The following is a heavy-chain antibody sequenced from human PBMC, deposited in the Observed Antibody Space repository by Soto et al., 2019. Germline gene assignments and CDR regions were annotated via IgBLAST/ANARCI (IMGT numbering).Heavy chain of an antibody. D-gene: IGHD3-3*01. CDR3: ARSLWSGYYWAPYFDY. CDR2: ISYDGSNK. J-gene: IGHJ4*02. CDR1: GFTFSSYA. V-gene: IGHV3-30-3*01. Sequence: QVQLVESGGGVVQPGRSLRLSCAASGFTFSSYAMHWVRQAPGKGLEWVAVISYDGSNKYYADSVKGRFTISRDNSKNTLYLQMNGLRAEDTAVYYCARSLWSGYYWAPYFDYWGQGTLVTVSS.